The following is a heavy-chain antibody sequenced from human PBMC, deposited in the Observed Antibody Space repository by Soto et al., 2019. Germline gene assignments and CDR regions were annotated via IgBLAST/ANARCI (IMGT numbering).Heavy chain of an antibody. CDR1: GFTFSSYG. CDR2: ISYDGSNK. D-gene: IGHD6-6*01. CDR3: AKRWSTGSSSSDFDY. Sequence: GGSLRLSCAASGFTFSSYGMHWVRQAPGKGLEWVAVISYDGSNKYYADSVKGRFTISRDNSKNTLYLQMNSLRAEDTAVYYCAKRWSTGSSSSDFDYWGQGTLVTVSS. V-gene: IGHV3-30*18. J-gene: IGHJ4*02.